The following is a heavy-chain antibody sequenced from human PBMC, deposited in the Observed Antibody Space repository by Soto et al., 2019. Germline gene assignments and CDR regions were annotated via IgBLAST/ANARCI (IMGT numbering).Heavy chain of an antibody. J-gene: IGHJ6*04. D-gene: IGHD3-9*01. CDR3: ANIPSSITTILRGYGIDV. CDR2: ISYDGSNK. CDR1: GFTFSSYG. V-gene: IGHV3-30*18. Sequence: PGGSLRLSCAASGFTFSSYGMHWVRQAPGKGLEWVAVISYDGSNKYYADSVKGRFTISRDNSKNTLYLQMNSLRAEDTAVYYCANIPSSITTILRGYGIDVWGKGTTVTVSS.